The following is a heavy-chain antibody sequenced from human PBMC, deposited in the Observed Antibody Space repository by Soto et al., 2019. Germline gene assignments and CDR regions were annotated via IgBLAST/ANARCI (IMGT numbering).Heavy chain of an antibody. J-gene: IGHJ3*02. V-gene: IGHV4-30-2*01. CDR3: ARALILTGYYIHDAFDI. Sequence: SETLSLTCGVSDGSISSGGYSWSWIRQPPGKGLEWIEYIYHSGSTSYNPSLKSRVTISVDTSKNQFSLKLSSVTAADTAVYYCARALILTGYYIHDAFDIWGQGTMVTVSS. CDR1: DGSISSGGYS. CDR2: IYHSGST. D-gene: IGHD3-9*01.